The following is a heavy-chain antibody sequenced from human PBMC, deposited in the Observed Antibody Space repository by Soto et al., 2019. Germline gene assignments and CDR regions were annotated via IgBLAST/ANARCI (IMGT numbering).Heavy chain of an antibody. D-gene: IGHD6-13*01. CDR2: IIPIFGTA. V-gene: IGHV1-69*06. CDR1: GGTFSSYA. CDR3: ARSRDYSNDVAYYGMDA. J-gene: IGHJ6*02. Sequence: QVQLVQSGAEVKKPGSSVKVSCKASGGTFSSYAISWVRQAPGQGLEWMGGIIPIFGTANYAQTFQGRVMITVEKSTSTSEMELSSLRSEDRTAYYCARSRDYSNDVAYYGMDASGERTTVTFSS.